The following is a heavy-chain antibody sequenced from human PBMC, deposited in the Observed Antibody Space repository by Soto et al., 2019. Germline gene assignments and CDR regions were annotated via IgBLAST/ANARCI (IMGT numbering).Heavy chain of an antibody. V-gene: IGHV4-30-2*01. CDR3: ARLSDSSDYYPDY. J-gene: IGHJ4*02. D-gene: IGHD3-22*01. Sequence: PSETLSLTCAVSGGSISSGGYSWSWIRQPPGKGLEWIGYIYHSGSTYYNPSLKSRVTISVDRSKNQFSLKLSSVTAADTAVYYCARLSDSSDYYPDYWGQGTLVTVSS. CDR1: GGSISSGGYS. CDR2: IYHSGST.